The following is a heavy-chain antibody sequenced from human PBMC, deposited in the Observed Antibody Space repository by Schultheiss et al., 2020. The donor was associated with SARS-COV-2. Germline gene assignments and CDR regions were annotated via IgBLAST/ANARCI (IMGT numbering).Heavy chain of an antibody. D-gene: IGHD2/OR15-2a*01. V-gene: IGHV3-30*03. CDR2: ISYDGSNK. CDR3: ARDNTYFGPMDV. J-gene: IGHJ6*02. Sequence: GGSLRLSCAASGFTFSSYSMNWVRQAPGKGLEWVAVISYDGSNKYYADFVKGRFTISRDNAKDSLYLQLNSLRAEDTAVYYCARDNTYFGPMDVWGQGTTVTVSS. CDR1: GFTFSSYS.